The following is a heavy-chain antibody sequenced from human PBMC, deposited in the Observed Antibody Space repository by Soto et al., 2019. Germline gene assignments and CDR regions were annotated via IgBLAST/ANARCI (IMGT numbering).Heavy chain of an antibody. D-gene: IGHD4-17*01. Sequence: ASVKVSCKASGYTFTSYGISWVRQAPGQGLEWMGWISAYSGNTNYAQKLQGRVTMTTDTSTSTAYMDLRSPRSDDTAVYYCARKNDYGDFDYWGQGTLVTVSS. J-gene: IGHJ4*02. CDR1: GYTFTSYG. CDR3: ARKNDYGDFDY. CDR2: ISAYSGNT. V-gene: IGHV1-18*01.